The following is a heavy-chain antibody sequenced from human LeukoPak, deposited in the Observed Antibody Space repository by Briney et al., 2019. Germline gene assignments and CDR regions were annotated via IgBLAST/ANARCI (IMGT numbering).Heavy chain of an antibody. V-gene: IGHV3-74*01. CDR3: AKVGSDYYFDY. D-gene: IGHD2-21*02. J-gene: IGHJ4*02. CDR1: GFTFSSYW. Sequence: GGSLRLSCAASGFTFSSYWMHWVRQAPGKGLVWVSRINSGGSSTSYADSVKGRFTISRDNAKNTLYLQMNSLRAEDTAVYYCAKVGSDYYFDYWGQGTLVTVSS. CDR2: INSGGSST.